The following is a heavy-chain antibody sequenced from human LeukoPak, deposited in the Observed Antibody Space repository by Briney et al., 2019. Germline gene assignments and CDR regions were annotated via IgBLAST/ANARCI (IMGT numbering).Heavy chain of an antibody. J-gene: IGHJ4*02. Sequence: SGPTLVKPTQTLELTCTFSGFSLSTSAVGVAWIRQPPGKALEWLALIYWNDDKNYRSSLKNRLTITKDTFKNQVALTMTNMDPVETATYYCAHSLFGSQRHDVFDSWGQGTLVTVSS. CDR1: GFSLSTSAVG. V-gene: IGHV2-5*01. D-gene: IGHD3-3*01. CDR3: AHSLFGSQRHDVFDS. CDR2: IYWNDDK.